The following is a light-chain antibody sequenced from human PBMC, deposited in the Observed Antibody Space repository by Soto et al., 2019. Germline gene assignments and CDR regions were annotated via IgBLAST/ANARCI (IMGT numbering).Light chain of an antibody. V-gene: IGKV3-20*01. J-gene: IGKJ2*01. CDR2: GAS. CDR1: ESVSSTY. CDR3: QQYGGSPQT. Sequence: DIVLTQSPGTLSLSPGERATLSCGASESVSSTYLAWYQQKPGQAPSLLIYGASSRPTDIPDRFSGSGSGTDFTLTISRLEPEDFAVYYCQQYGGSPQTFGQGTKLEIK.